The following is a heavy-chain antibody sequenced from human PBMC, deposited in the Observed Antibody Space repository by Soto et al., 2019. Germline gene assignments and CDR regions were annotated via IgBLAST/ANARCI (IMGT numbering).Heavy chain of an antibody. CDR2: ISYDGSNK. Sequence: SLRLSCAASGFTFSSYAMHWVRQAPGKGLEWVAVISYDGSNKYYADSVKGRFTISRDNSKNTLYLQMNSLRAEDTAVYYCAKDRADSSGYYLDYWGQGTLVTVSS. D-gene: IGHD3-22*01. J-gene: IGHJ4*02. CDR3: AKDRADSSGYYLDY. CDR1: GFTFSSYA. V-gene: IGHV3-30-3*01.